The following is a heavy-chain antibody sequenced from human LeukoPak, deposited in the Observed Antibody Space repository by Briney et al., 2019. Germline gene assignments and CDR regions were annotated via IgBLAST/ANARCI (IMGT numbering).Heavy chain of an antibody. CDR1: GGSISSYY. J-gene: IGHJ6*03. V-gene: IGHV4-59*01. D-gene: IGHD4-11*01. Sequence: TSETLSLTCTVSGGSISSYYWSWIRQPPGKGLEWIGYIYYSGSTNYNPSLKSRVTISVDTSKNQFSLKLSSVTAADTAVYYCARTTVTTPYYYYYMDVWGKGTTVTVSS. CDR3: ARTTVTTPYYYYYMDV. CDR2: IYYSGST.